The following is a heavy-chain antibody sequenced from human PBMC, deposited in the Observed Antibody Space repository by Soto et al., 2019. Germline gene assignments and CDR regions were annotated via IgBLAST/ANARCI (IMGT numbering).Heavy chain of an antibody. CDR1: GGSIRSPNFS. V-gene: IGHV4-31*03. CDR3: GTVFEH. CDR2: IYYNGTT. Sequence: TLSLTCTVIGGSIRSPNFSWSWIRQHPGKGPEWIGNIYYNGTTTYSQSLESRLTISLDPSKNTLYLQMNSLRVEDTAMYYCGTVFEHWGQGIPVTVSS. J-gene: IGHJ4*02.